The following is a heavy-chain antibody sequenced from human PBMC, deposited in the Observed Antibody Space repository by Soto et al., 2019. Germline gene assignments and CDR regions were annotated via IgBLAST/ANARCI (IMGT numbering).Heavy chain of an antibody. CDR1: GYTFTSYY. Sequence: QVQLVQSGAEVKKPGASVKVSCEASGYTFTSYYMHWVRQAPGQGLEWMGIINPSGGSTSYAQKFQGRVTMTRDTSTSTVYMELSSLRSEDTAVYYCARDFIVVVPAATRENNWFDPWGQGTLVTVSS. V-gene: IGHV1-46*03. CDR3: ARDFIVVVPAATRENNWFDP. D-gene: IGHD2-2*01. J-gene: IGHJ5*02. CDR2: INPSGGST.